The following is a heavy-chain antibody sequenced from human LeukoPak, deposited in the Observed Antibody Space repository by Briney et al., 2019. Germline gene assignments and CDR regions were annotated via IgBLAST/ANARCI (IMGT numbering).Heavy chain of an antibody. Sequence: GGSLRLSCAASGFTFNRYWMQWVRQAPGKGLVWVSHITSDGSSTSYADSGKGRFTTSRDNAKSTLYLQMNSLRAEDTAVYYCVRDNYGVDYWGQGTLVTVSS. J-gene: IGHJ4*02. CDR2: ITSDGSST. V-gene: IGHV3-74*01. D-gene: IGHD3-10*01. CDR3: VRDNYGVDY. CDR1: GFTFNRYW.